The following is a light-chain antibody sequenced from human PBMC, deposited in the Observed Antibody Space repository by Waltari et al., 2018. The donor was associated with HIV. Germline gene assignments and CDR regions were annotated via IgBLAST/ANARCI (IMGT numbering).Light chain of an antibody. J-gene: IGLJ2*01. CDR1: SANIGSYY. CDR2: RNN. V-gene: IGLV1-47*01. CDR3: AAWTDSLTAVV. Sequence: QSVLTQPPSASGTPGQRVTISCSGRSANIGSYYVYWYQQLPGTAPTLLIYRNNQRPSGVPDLFSGSKSGTSASLAINVLRSEDEADYYCAAWTDSLTAVVFGGGTKLSVL.